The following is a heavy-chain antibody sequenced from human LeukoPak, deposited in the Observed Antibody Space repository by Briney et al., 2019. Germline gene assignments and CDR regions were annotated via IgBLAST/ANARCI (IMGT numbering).Heavy chain of an antibody. Sequence: GGSLRLSCAASGFPFGSYSMNWVRQAPGKGLEWVSSISSSSTHIYYADSVKGRFTISRDNAKNSLYLQMNSLRVEDTAVYYCARAEGSGSSFDYWGQGTLVTVSS. D-gene: IGHD3-10*01. CDR2: ISSSSTHI. J-gene: IGHJ4*02. CDR3: ARAEGSGSSFDY. V-gene: IGHV3-21*01. CDR1: GFPFGSYS.